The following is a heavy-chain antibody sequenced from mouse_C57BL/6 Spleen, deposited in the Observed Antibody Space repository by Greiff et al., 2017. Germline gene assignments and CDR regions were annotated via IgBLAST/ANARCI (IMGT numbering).Heavy chain of an antibody. V-gene: IGHV1-63*01. CDR1: GYTFTNYW. CDR3: ARGPPYYYGSSPWFAY. D-gene: IGHD1-1*01. CDR2: IYPGGGYT. J-gene: IGHJ3*01. Sequence: VQLQQSGAELVRPGTSVKMSCKASGYTFTNYWIGWAKQRPGHGLEWIGDIYPGGGYTNYNEKFKGKATLTADKSSSTAYMQFSSLTSEDSAIYCCARGPPYYYGSSPWFAYWGQGTLVTVSA.